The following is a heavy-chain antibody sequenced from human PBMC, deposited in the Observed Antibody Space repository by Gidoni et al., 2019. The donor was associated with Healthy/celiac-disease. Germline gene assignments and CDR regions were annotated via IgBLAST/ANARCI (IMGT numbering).Heavy chain of an antibody. CDR1: GYTFTDYY. CDR2: VDPEDGET. Sequence: EVQLVQSGPAVKKPGATVKISCKVSGYTFTDYYMHWVQQAPGKGLEWMGLVDPEDGETIYAEKFQGRVTITADTSTDTAYMELSSLRSEDTAVYYCATDVASSSWYQGWFDPWGQGTLVTVSS. D-gene: IGHD6-13*01. J-gene: IGHJ5*02. CDR3: ATDVASSSWYQGWFDP. V-gene: IGHV1-69-2*01.